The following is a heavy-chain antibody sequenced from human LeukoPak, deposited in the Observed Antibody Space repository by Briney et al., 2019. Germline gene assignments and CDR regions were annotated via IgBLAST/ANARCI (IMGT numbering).Heavy chain of an antibody. Sequence: GGSLRLSCAASGFTFSSYEMTWVRQAPGKGLEWVSYISSSGSTIYYADPVKGRFTISRDNAKNSLYLQMNSLRAEDTAVYYCARDFWSGYCYWGQGTLVTVSS. V-gene: IGHV3-48*03. CDR3: ARDFWSGYCY. D-gene: IGHD3-3*01. CDR2: ISSSGSTI. J-gene: IGHJ4*02. CDR1: GFTFSSYE.